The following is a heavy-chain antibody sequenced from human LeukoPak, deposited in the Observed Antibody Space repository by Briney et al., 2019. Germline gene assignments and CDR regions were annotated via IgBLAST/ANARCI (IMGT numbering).Heavy chain of an antibody. CDR1: GGSISSYY. D-gene: IGHD1-26*01. V-gene: IGHV4-59*01. CDR2: IYYSGST. J-gene: IGHJ4*02. CDR3: ARLVEGNFDY. Sequence: PSETLSLTCTVSGGSISSYYWSWIRQPPGEGLEWIGYIYYSGSTNYNPSLKSRVTISVDTSKNQFSLKLSSVTAADTAVYYCARLVEGNFDYWGQGTLVTVSS.